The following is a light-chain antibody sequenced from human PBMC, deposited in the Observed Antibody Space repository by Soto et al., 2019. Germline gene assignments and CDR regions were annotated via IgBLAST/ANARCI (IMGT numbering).Light chain of an antibody. V-gene: IGLV2-8*01. CDR2: EVS. CDR3: SSYAGSNVV. CDR1: SSDVGGYKD. Sequence: QSALTQPPSASGSPGQSVTISCTGASSDVGGYKDVSWYQQHPGKAPKLMIYEVSKRPSGVPDRFSGSKSVNTAALTVSGLQSEDEADYYCSSYAGSNVVFGGGTKLTVL. J-gene: IGLJ2*01.